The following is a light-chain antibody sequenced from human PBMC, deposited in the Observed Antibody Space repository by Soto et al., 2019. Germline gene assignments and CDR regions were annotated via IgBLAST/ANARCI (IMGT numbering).Light chain of an antibody. J-gene: IGKJ5*01. CDR2: DAS. Sequence: EIVLTQSPATLSLSPGERATLSCRASQSVSSYLAWYQQKPGQAPRLLIYDASNRATGIPARFSGSGSGTDFNLTISSLEPEDFAVYYCQQRSNSLTFGQGTRLEIK. CDR1: QSVSSY. CDR3: QQRSNSLT. V-gene: IGKV3-11*01.